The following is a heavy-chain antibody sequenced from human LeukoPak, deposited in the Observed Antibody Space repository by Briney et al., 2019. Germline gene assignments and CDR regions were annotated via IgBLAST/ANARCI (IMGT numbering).Heavy chain of an antibody. V-gene: IGHV4-38-2*01. CDR3: TRLLGYCSSTSCLRGWFDP. CDR2: IYHSGST. J-gene: IGHJ5*02. CDR1: GGSFSGYY. Sequence: SETLSLTCAVYGGSFSGYYRGWIRQPPGKGLEWIGSIYHSGSTYYNPSPKSRVTISVDTSKNQFSLKLSSVTAADTAVYYCTRLLGYCSSTSCLRGWFDPWGQGTLVTVSS. D-gene: IGHD2-2*01.